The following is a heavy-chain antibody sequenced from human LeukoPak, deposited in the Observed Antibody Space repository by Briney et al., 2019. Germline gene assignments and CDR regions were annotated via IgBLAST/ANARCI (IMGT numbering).Heavy chain of an antibody. CDR2: IYTSGST. CDR1: GGSISSGSYY. CDR3: ARVGYCSGGSCYSAYYYYYMDV. V-gene: IGHV4-61*02. J-gene: IGHJ6*03. D-gene: IGHD2-15*01. Sequence: PSQTLSLTCTVSGGSISSGSYYWSWIRQPAGKGLEWIGRIYTSGSTNYNPSLKSRVTISVDTSKNQFSLKLSSVTVADTAVYYCARVGYCSGGSCYSAYYYYYMDVWGKGTTVTVSS.